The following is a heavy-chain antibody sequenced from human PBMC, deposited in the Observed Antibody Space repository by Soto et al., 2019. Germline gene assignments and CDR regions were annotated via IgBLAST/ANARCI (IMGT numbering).Heavy chain of an antibody. CDR2: MNPNSGNT. CDR1: GHTFTSYD. D-gene: IGHD4-17*01. J-gene: IGHJ6*02. CDR3: ARGLDYGDETGYYGMDV. V-gene: IGHV1-8*01. Sequence: GASVKVSCKASGHTFTSYDINWVRQATGQGLEWMGWMNPNSGNTGYAQKFQGRVTMTRNTSISTAYMELSSLRSEDTAVYYCARGLDYGDETGYYGMDVWGQGTTVTVSS.